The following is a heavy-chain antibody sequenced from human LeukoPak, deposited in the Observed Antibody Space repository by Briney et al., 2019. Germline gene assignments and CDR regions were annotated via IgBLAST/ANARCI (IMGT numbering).Heavy chain of an antibody. Sequence: PGGSLRLSCAASGFALNSYSLSWVRQAPGKGLEWVSSISSTSAYIHYADSVKGRVTISRDNSKNTLYLQMNSLRAEDTAVYYCAKDLRVYYDSSGTPLDYWGQGTLVTVSS. V-gene: IGHV3-21*04. CDR2: ISSTSAYI. D-gene: IGHD3-22*01. CDR1: GFALNSYS. J-gene: IGHJ4*02. CDR3: AKDLRVYYDSSGTPLDY.